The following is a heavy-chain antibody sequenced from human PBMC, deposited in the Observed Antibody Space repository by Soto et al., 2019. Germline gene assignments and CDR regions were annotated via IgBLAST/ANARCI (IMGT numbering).Heavy chain of an antibody. D-gene: IGHD6-19*01. Sequence: GGSLRLSCAASGFTFDNFGMSWVSQAPGKGLEWVSTVSGSGGSTYYAASVKGRFTISREYSKNTLYLQMNSLRAEDTAVYFWARQRSYNSGFFDYWSQGTLVTVSS. CDR3: ARQRSYNSGFFDY. CDR2: VSGSGGST. CDR1: GFTFDNFG. J-gene: IGHJ4*02. V-gene: IGHV3-23*01.